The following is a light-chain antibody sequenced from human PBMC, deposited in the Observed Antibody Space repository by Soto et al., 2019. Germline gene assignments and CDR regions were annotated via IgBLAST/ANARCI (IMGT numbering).Light chain of an antibody. CDR1: QSVSWN. J-gene: IGKJ1*01. CDR2: GAS. Sequence: EIVMTQSAASLSVSHGGRVTLSCRASQSVSWNLAWYQHKPGQVPRLLIYGASTGATGTPARFSGSGGATDFTLTISSLYSEDFALYSCQQYYHCPCTFGQGTKVDSK. CDR3: QQYYHCPCT. V-gene: IGKV3-15*01.